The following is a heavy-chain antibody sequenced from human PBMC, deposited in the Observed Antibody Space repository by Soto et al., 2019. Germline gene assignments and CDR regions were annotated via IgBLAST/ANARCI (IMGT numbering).Heavy chain of an antibody. CDR1: GFTFSSYS. V-gene: IGHV3-21*01. CDR2: ISSSSSYI. D-gene: IGHD3-22*01. CDR3: ASHPRDSSGYWYYFDY. J-gene: IGHJ4*02. Sequence: GGSLRLSCAASGFTFSSYSMNWVRQAPGKGLEWDSSISSSSSYIYYADSVKGRFTISRDNAKNSLYLQMDSLRAEDTALYYCASHPRDSSGYWYYFDYWGQGTLVTVSS.